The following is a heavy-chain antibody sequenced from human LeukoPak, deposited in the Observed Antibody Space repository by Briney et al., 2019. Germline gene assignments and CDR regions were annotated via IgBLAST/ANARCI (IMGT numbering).Heavy chain of an antibody. Sequence: SETLSLTCTVSGGSISSYYWSWIRQPPGKGLEWIGYIYYSGSTNYNPSLKSRVTISVDTSKNQFSLKLSSVTAADTAVYYCASRSGDYVEAFDIWGQGTMVTVSS. CDR2: IYYSGST. D-gene: IGHD4-17*01. CDR1: GGSISSYY. CDR3: ASRSGDYVEAFDI. J-gene: IGHJ3*02. V-gene: IGHV4-59*08.